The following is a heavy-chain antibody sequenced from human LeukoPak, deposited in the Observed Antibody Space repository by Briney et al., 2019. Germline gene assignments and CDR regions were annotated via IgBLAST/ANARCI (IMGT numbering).Heavy chain of an antibody. V-gene: IGHV4-31*03. CDR3: ARGSYYFFDY. CDR2: IYYSGST. D-gene: IGHD1-26*01. J-gene: IGHJ4*02. CDR1: GGSISSGGYY. Sequence: PSQTLSLTCSVSGGSISSGGYYWSWLRQHPGKGLEWVGDIYYSGSTYYNASLKSRVNISVDTSKKQFSLKLSSVTAADTAVYYCARGSYYFFDYWGQGTLVTVSS.